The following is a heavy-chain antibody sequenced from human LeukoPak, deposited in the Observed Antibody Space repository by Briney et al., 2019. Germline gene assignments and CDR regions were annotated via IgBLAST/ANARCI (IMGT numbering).Heavy chain of an antibody. V-gene: IGHV1-2*02. CDR1: GYTFTGYY. Sequence: ASVKVCCKASGYTFTGYYMHWVRQAPGQGLEWMGWINPNGGGTNYAQKFQGRVTMTRDTSISTAYMELSRLRSDDAAVYYCARKGITGTHDAFDIWGQGKMLPVSS. J-gene: IGHJ3*02. CDR3: ARKGITGTHDAFDI. CDR2: INPNGGGT. D-gene: IGHD1-7*01.